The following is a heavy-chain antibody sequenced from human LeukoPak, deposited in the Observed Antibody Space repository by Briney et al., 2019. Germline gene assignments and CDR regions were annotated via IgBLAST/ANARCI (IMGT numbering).Heavy chain of an antibody. V-gene: IGHV3-30*09. D-gene: IGHD3-10*01. CDR2: ISYDGSNK. CDR3: ARDPNDRRRVIPGGDY. J-gene: IGHJ4*02. CDR1: GFTFSSYA. Sequence: GGSLRLSCAASGFTFSSYAMHWVRQAPGKGLEWVAVISYDGSNKYYADSVKGRFAISRDNSKNTLYLQMNSLRAEDTAVYYCARDPNDRRRVIPGGDYWGQGTLVTVSS.